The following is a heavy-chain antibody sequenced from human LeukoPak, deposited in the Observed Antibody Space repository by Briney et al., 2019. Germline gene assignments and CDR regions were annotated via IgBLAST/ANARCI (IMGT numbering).Heavy chain of an antibody. Sequence: ASVKVSCKASGYTFTSYGISWVRQARGQGLEWMGWISAYNGNTNYAQKLQGRVTMTTDTSTSTAYMELRSLRSDDTAVYYCARGSYDYVWGSYRSASFDYWGQGTLVTVSS. CDR3: ARGSYDYVWGSYRSASFDY. D-gene: IGHD3-16*02. J-gene: IGHJ4*02. V-gene: IGHV1-18*01. CDR2: ISAYNGNT. CDR1: GYTFTSYG.